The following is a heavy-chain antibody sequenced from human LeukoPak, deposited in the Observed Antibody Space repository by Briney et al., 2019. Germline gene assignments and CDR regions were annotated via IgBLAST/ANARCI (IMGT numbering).Heavy chain of an antibody. V-gene: IGHV3-9*01. CDR3: AKDENIAVAGIIDY. D-gene: IGHD6-19*01. CDR1: GFTFDDYA. CDR2: ISWNSGRI. Sequence: GGSLRLSCAASGFTFDDYAMHWVRQAPGKGLEWVSGISWNSGRIGYADSVKGRFTISRDNAKNSLYLQMNSLRAEDTALYYCAKDENIAVAGIIDYWGQGTLVTVSS. J-gene: IGHJ4*02.